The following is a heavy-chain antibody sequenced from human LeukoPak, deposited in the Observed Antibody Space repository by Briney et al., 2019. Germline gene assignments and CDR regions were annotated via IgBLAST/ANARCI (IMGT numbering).Heavy chain of an antibody. D-gene: IGHD1-26*01. V-gene: IGHV1-69*13. CDR3: ARGEWELLGTFDY. CDR2: IIPIFGTA. J-gene: IGHJ4*02. CDR1: GGTFSSYA. Sequence: GASVKVSCKASGGTFSSYAISWVRQAPGQGLGWMGGIIPIFGTANYAQKFQGRVTITADESTSTAYMELSSLRSEDTAVYYCARGEWELLGTFDYWGQGTLVTVSS.